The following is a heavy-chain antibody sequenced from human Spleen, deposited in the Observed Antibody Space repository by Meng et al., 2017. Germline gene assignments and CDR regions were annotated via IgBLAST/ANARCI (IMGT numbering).Heavy chain of an antibody. J-gene: IGHJ4*02. CDR1: GFTFSGSA. Sequence: GESLKISCAASGFTFSGSAMHWVRQASGKGLEWVGRIRSKANSYATAYAASVKGRFTISRDDSKNTAYLQMNSLKTEDTAVYYCAKEFNGYDSVEYWGQGTLVTVSS. CDR2: IRSKANSYAT. CDR3: AKEFNGYDSVEY. D-gene: IGHD5-12*01. V-gene: IGHV3-73*01.